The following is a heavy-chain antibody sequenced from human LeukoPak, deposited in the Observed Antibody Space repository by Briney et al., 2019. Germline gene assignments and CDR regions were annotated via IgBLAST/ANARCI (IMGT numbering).Heavy chain of an antibody. CDR2: ISSSSSYI. CDR1: GFTFSSYS. J-gene: IGHJ3*02. Sequence: PGGSLRLSCAASGFTFSSYSMNWVRQAPGKGLEWVSSISSSSSYIYYADSVKGRFTISRDNAKDSLYLQMNSLRAEDTAVYYCARDRTGAFDIWGQGTMVTVSS. D-gene: IGHD1-14*01. V-gene: IGHV3-21*01. CDR3: ARDRTGAFDI.